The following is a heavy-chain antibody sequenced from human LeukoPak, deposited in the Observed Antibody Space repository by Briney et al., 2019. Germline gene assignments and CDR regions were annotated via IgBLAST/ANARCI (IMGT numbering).Heavy chain of an antibody. D-gene: IGHD5-24*01. Sequence: ASVKVSCKASGYTFTDYYMHWVRQAPGQGLEWMGWLNPNSGDTNYAQKFQGRVSMTRDSSISTAYMDLSDLRSDDTAVYSCARGRNIEMTTMSGGSDYWGQGTLVTISS. CDR2: LNPNSGDT. CDR3: ARGRNIEMTTMSGGSDY. CDR1: GYTFTDYY. J-gene: IGHJ4*02. V-gene: IGHV1-2*02.